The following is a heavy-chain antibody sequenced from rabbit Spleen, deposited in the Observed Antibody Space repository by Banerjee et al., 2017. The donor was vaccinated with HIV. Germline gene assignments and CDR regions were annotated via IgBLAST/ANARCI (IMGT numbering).Heavy chain of an antibody. CDR3: SRGGYL. D-gene: IGHD3-1*01. Sequence: QSLEESGGDLVKPGASLTLTCTASGFSFSSTYYMSWVRQAPGKGLEWIGYIATDSSGSTYYANWAKGRFTISRTSSTTVDLKMTSLTVADSATYFCSRGGYLWGPGTLVTVS. V-gene: IGHV1S40*01. CDR2: IATDSSGST. CDR1: GFSFSSTYY. J-gene: IGHJ4*01.